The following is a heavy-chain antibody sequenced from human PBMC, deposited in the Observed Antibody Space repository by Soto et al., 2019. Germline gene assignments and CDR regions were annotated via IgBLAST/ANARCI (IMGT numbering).Heavy chain of an antibody. CDR1: AFTFSSYA. D-gene: IGHD4-17*01. V-gene: IGHV3-23*01. Sequence: EVQRLESGGHLVQPGGSLRLSCAGSAFTFSSYAMSWVRQAPGKGLEWVSAISGSGDITYYADSVKGRFTISRDNSKDTLYLQMDSLRAEDTAIYYCATDWRTTVASPEYFQHWGQGTLVTVSS. J-gene: IGHJ1*01. CDR3: ATDWRTTVASPEYFQH. CDR2: ISGSGDIT.